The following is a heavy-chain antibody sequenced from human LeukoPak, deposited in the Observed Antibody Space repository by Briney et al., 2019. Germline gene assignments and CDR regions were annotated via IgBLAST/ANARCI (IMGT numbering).Heavy chain of an antibody. CDR1: GFTFSSYA. Sequence: GGSLRLSCAASGFTFSSYAMHWVRQAPGKGLEYVSAISINGGTTYYANSVKGRFIISRDNSKNTLYLQMGSLRAGDTAVYYCARDREDYFDYWGQGTLVTVSS. J-gene: IGHJ4*02. CDR3: ARDREDYFDY. CDR2: ISINGGTT. V-gene: IGHV3-64*01.